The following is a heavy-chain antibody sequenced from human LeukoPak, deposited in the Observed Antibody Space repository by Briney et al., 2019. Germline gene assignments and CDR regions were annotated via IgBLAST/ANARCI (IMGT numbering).Heavy chain of an antibody. D-gene: IGHD3-10*01. CDR1: GFTFRTYW. CDR3: AADFPSVD. V-gene: IGHV3-53*01. J-gene: IGHJ4*02. Sequence: PGGSLRLSCAASGFTFRTYWMSWVRQAPGKGLEWVSIIYSGGSTYYADSVKGRFTISRDDSKNTLYLQMNSLRAEDTAVYYCAADFPSVDWGQGTLVTVSS. CDR2: IYSGGST.